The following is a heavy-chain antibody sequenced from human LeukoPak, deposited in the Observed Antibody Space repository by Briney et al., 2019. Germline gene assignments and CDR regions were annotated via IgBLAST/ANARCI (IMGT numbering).Heavy chain of an antibody. J-gene: IGHJ4*02. V-gene: IGHV3-48*04. CDR3: TRDRGSTTMLRGVNHY. Sequence: GGSLRLSCEASGFTFSTYAMSWVRQAPGKGLEWVSHISSGSATTFYADSVKGRFTISRDNTRNSLSLQINDLRVEDTAVYYCTRDRGSTTMLRGVNHYWGQGTLVTVSS. D-gene: IGHD3-10*01. CDR1: GFTFSTYA. CDR2: ISSGSATT.